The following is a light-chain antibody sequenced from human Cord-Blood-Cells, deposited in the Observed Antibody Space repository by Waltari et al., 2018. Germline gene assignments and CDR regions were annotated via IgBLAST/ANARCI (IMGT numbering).Light chain of an antibody. CDR1: SSDVGGYNY. V-gene: IGLV2-14*01. Sequence: QSALTQPASVSGSPGQSITISCTGTSSDVGGYNYVSWYQQHPVKAPKLMIYEVSNRPSGFSNRFSGSKSGNTASLTISGLRAEDEADYYCSSYTSSSTLVFGGGTKLTVL. J-gene: IGLJ3*02. CDR3: SSYTSSSTLV. CDR2: EVS.